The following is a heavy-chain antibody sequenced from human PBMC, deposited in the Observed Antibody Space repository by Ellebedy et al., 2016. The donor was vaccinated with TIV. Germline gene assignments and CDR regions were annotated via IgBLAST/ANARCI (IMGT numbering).Heavy chain of an antibody. J-gene: IGHJ6*02. Sequence: SETLSLXXTVSGGSISSSSYYWGWIRQPPGKGLERIGSIYYSGSTYYNPSLKSRVTISVDTSKNQFSLKLSSVTAADTAVYYCARADSYYYDSSGYLMSYYYYGMDVWGQGTTATVSS. CDR3: ARADSYYYDSSGYLMSYYYYGMDV. V-gene: IGHV4-39*07. D-gene: IGHD3-22*01. CDR1: GGSISSSSYY. CDR2: IYYSGST.